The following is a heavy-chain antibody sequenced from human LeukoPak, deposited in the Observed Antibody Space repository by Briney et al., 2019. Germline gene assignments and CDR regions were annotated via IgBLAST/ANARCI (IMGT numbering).Heavy chain of an antibody. D-gene: IGHD2-2*01. V-gene: IGHV1-2*02. Sequence: ASVKVSCKASGYTFTSYYMHWVRQAPGQGLEWMGWINPNSGGTNYAQKFQGRVTMTRDTSISTAYMELSRLRSDDTAVYYCARHGDIVVVPAGWFDPWGQGTLVTVSS. CDR2: INPNSGGT. CDR3: ARHGDIVVVPAGWFDP. J-gene: IGHJ5*02. CDR1: GYTFTSYY.